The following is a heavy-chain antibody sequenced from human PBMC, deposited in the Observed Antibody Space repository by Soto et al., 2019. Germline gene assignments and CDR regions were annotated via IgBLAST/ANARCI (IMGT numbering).Heavy chain of an antibody. J-gene: IGHJ5*02. D-gene: IGHD3-9*01. Sequence: SVKVSCKASGGTFSSYAISWVRQAPGQGLEWMGGIIPIFGTANYAQKFQGRVTITADKSTSTAYMELSSLRSEDTAVYYCARDXRPRYFDWLLGHNWFDPWGQGTLVTVSS. CDR3: ARDXRPRYFDWLLGHNWFDP. CDR1: GGTFSSYA. V-gene: IGHV1-69*06. CDR2: IIPIFGTA.